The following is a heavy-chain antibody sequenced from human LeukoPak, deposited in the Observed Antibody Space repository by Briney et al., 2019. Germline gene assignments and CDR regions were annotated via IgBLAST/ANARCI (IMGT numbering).Heavy chain of an antibody. J-gene: IGHJ4*02. CDR1: GVSFSGYY. V-gene: IGHV4-34*01. D-gene: IGHD4-11*01. CDR2: INHSGST. Sequence: SETLSLTCAVYGVSFSGYYWSWIRQPPGKGLEWIGEINHSGSTNYNPSLKSRVTISVDTSKNQFSLKLSSVTAADTAVYYCARVYSNYDRTYFDYWGQGTLVTVSS. CDR3: ARVYSNYDRTYFDY.